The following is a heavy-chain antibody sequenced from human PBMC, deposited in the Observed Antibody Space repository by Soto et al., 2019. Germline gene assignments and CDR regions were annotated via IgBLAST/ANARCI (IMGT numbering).Heavy chain of an antibody. D-gene: IGHD2-15*01. CDR1: GFTFSSYG. CDR3: AKDLAAPVDYYYGMDV. Sequence: QVQLVESGGGVVQPGRSLRLSCAASGFTFSSYGMHWVRQAPGKGLEWVAVISYDGSNKYYADSVKGRFTISRDNSKNTLYLQMNSLRAEDTAVYYCAKDLAAPVDYYYGMDVW. CDR2: ISYDGSNK. J-gene: IGHJ6*01. V-gene: IGHV3-30*18.